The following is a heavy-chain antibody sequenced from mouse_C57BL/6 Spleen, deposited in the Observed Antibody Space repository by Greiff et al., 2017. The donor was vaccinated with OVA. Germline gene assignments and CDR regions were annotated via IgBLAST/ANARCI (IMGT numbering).Heavy chain of an antibody. CDR2: IYPRSGNT. V-gene: IGHV1-81*01. Sequence: VQLVESGAELARPGASVKLSCKASGYTFTSYGISWVKQRTGQGLEWIGEIYPRSGNTYYNEKFKGKATLTADKSSSTAYMELRSLTSEDSAVYFCARSSGPRAMDYWGQGTSVTVSS. D-gene: IGHD3-2*02. J-gene: IGHJ4*01. CDR3: ARSSGPRAMDY. CDR1: GYTFTSYG.